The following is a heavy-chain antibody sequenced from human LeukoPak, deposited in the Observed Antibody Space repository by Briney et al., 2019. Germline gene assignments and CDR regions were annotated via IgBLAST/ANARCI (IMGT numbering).Heavy chain of an antibody. CDR3: ARGVRIAARRRYPNSSSWTRQGWFDP. D-gene: IGHD6-13*01. J-gene: IGHJ5*02. CDR1: GGSFSGYY. Sequence: PSETLSLTCAVYGGSFSGYYWSWFRQPPGKGLEWFGEINHSGSTNSNQSLKSRVTISVATSKNKFSLKLSSVTAADTAVYYCARGVRIAARRRYPNSSSWTRQGWFDPWGQGTLVTVSS. V-gene: IGHV4-34*01. CDR2: INHSGST.